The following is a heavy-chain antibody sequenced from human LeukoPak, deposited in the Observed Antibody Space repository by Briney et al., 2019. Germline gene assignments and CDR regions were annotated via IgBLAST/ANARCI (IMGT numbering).Heavy chain of an antibody. CDR1: GFTFSNYG. Sequence: GGSLRLSCAASGFTFSNYGMHWVRQAPGKGLEWVAVISYDGSNKYYADSMKGRFTISRDNSKRTLRLQMNSLRAEDTAVYYCAKPYSYGSTWGQGTLVTVSS. D-gene: IGHD5-18*01. V-gene: IGHV3-30*18. J-gene: IGHJ5*02. CDR2: ISYDGSNK. CDR3: AKPYSYGST.